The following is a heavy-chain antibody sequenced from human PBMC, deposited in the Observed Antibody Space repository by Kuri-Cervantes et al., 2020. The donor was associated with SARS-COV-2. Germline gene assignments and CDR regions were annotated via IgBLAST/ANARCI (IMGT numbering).Heavy chain of an antibody. J-gene: IGHJ6*03. D-gene: IGHD5-18*01. CDR1: GFTFSSYS. V-gene: IGHV3-21*04. CDR2: ISSSSSYI. CDR3: ARRGYSYGLGPDPYYYYYMDV. Sequence: GGSLRLSCAASGFTFSSYSMNWVRQAPGKGLEWVSSISSSSSYIYYADSVKGRFTISRDNAKNSLYLQMNSLRAEDTAVYYCARRGYSYGLGPDPYYYYYMDVWGKGTTVTVSS.